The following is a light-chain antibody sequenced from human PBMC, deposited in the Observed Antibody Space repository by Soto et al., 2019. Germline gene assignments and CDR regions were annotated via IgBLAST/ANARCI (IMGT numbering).Light chain of an antibody. CDR3: QHYGDSPREVT. V-gene: IGKV3-20*01. Sequence: EIILTQSADTLSFSPGERATLSCRASQSVTSSHVAWYQQRPGQAPRLHIYRASYRATGIPDRFSGGGSGTAYTLTINRLDPEDSAVYYWQHYGDSPREVTFGQGTKLEI. CDR2: RAS. CDR1: QSVTSSH. J-gene: IGKJ2*01.